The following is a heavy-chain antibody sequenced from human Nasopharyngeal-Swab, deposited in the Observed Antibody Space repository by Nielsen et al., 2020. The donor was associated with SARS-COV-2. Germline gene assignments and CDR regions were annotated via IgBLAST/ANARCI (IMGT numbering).Heavy chain of an antibody. CDR1: GYTFPNYG. D-gene: IGHD6-19*01. CDR2: ISPYNGNT. CDR3: ARDPNGWGAYSDY. J-gene: IGHJ4*02. Sequence: ASVKVSCKASGYTFPNYGIFWVRQAPGQGLECMGWISPYNGNTNYAQTVQGRVTMTTDTSTTTAYMELRSLRSDDTAVYYCARDPNGWGAYSDYWGQGTLVTVSS. V-gene: IGHV1-18*01.